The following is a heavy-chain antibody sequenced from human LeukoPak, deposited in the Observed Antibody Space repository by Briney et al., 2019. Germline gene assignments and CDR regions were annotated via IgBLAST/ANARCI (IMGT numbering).Heavy chain of an antibody. D-gene: IGHD3-10*01. CDR1: GDTFTGYY. J-gene: IGHJ4*02. Sequence: ASVKVSCKASGDTFTGYYMHWVRQAPGQGLEWMGWINPNSGGTNYAQKFQGRVTMTRDTSISTAYMELSRLRSDDTAVYYCARVWHYYGSGSYCLDYWGQGTLVTVSS. V-gene: IGHV1-2*02. CDR3: ARVWHYYGSGSYCLDY. CDR2: INPNSGGT.